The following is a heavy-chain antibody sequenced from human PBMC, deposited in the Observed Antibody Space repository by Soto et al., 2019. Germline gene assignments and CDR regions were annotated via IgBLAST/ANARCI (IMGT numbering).Heavy chain of an antibody. CDR2: IYYSGRT. CDR1: GSISSDY. V-gene: IGHV4-59*01. Sequence: PSETLSLTCTVSGSISSDYWSWIRQSPGKGLEWIGYIYYSGRTNYNPSLKSRVTISVDTSKNQLSLNLSSLTAADTAVYYCAIVRSMTDFRGRVSLVTVSA. CDR3: AIVRSMTDF. J-gene: IGHJ4*02. D-gene: IGHD3-10*01.